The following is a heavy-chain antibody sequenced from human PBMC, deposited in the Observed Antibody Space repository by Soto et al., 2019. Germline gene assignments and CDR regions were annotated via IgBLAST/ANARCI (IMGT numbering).Heavy chain of an antibody. CDR3: ARVNHITLTYYFDY. V-gene: IGHV4-38-2*01. CDR1: GYSISSGYY. J-gene: IGHJ4*02. D-gene: IGHD2-21*01. CDR2: IYHSGST. Sequence: PSETLSLTCAVSGYSISSGYYWGWIRQPPGKGLEWIGSIYHSGSTYYNPSLKSRVTISVDTSKNQFSLKLSSVTAADTAVYYCARVNHITLTYYFDYWGQGTLVTVSS.